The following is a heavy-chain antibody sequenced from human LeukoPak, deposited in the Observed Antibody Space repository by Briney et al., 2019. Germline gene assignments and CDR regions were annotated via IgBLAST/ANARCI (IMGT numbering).Heavy chain of an antibody. V-gene: IGHV1-8*03. Sequence: GASVKVSCKASGYTFTSYDINWVRQVTGQGLEWMGWMNPKSGNTGYAQKFQGRVTITRNTSISTAYMEVSSLRYEDTAVYYCARDRGYSYAKKSSEYYYMDVWGKGTTVTISS. CDR1: GYTFTSYD. J-gene: IGHJ6*03. CDR3: ARDRGYSYAKKSSEYYYMDV. D-gene: IGHD5-18*01. CDR2: MNPKSGNT.